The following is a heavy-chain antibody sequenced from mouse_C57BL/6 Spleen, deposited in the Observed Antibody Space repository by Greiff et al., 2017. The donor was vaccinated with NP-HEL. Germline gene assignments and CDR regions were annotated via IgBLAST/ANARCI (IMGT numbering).Heavy chain of an antibody. CDR1: GYTFTDYE. D-gene: IGHD1-1*01. V-gene: IGHV1-15*01. CDR2: IDPETGGT. Sequence: VQLQQSGAELVRPGASVTLSCKASGYTFTDYEMHWVKQTPVHGLEWIGAIDPETGGTAYNQKFKGKAILTADKSSSTAYMELRSLTSADAAVYYCTSSSSYSAMEYWGQGTSVTVSS. J-gene: IGHJ4*01. CDR3: TSSSSYSAMEY.